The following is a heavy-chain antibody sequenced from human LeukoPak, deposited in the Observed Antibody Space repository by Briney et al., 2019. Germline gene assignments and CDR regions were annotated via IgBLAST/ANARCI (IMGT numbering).Heavy chain of an antibody. V-gene: IGHV3-74*01. Sequence: GGSLRLSCTASGFTFSNYCMHWVRQTPGKGLIWVSRICPGGTITNYADSVKGRFTISRDDAKNMMFLQMNSLRADDTAVYYCVRDFRSADYWGQGILVTVSS. CDR2: ICPGGTIT. J-gene: IGHJ4*02. CDR3: VRDFRSADY. CDR1: GFTFSNYC.